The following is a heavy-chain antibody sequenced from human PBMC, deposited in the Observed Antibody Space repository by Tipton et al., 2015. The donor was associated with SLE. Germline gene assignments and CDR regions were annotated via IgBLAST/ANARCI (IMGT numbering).Heavy chain of an antibody. CDR2: IYYSGST. CDR1: GGSISGSSYY. J-gene: IGHJ4*02. Sequence: TLSLTCTVSGGSISGSSYYWGWIRQPPGKGLEWIGSIYYSGSTNNNPSLKSRVTISVDTSKNQFSLKLSSVTAADTAVYYCARDRGRVDYWGQGTLVTVSS. CDR3: ARDRGRVDY. D-gene: IGHD3-10*01. V-gene: IGHV4-39*07.